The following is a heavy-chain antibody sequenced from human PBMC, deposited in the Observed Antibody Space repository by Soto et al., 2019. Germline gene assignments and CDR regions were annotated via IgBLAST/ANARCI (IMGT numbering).Heavy chain of an antibody. CDR3: ARKMDTAMVNPVVDFDY. V-gene: IGHV3-11*06. Sequence: QVQLVESGGGLVKPGGSLRLSCAASGFTFSDYYMSWLRQAPGKGLEWVSYISSSSSYTNYADSVKGRFTISRDNAKNSLYLQMNSLRAEDTAVYYCARKMDTAMVNPVVDFDYWGQGTLVTVSS. D-gene: IGHD5-18*01. CDR2: ISSSSSYT. J-gene: IGHJ4*02. CDR1: GFTFSDYY.